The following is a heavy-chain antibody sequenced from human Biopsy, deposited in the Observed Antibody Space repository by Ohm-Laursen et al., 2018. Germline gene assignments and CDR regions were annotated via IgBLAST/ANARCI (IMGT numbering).Heavy chain of an antibody. V-gene: IGHV4-59*08. Sequence: PPRTLSLTCTVSGASSTGHYWTWIRQPPGKGLERIGLISQPGYTSYKSSLKSRVTISLDTSRKHFSLRLTSLATADTAVYYCARRSNECSGLYFPHWGQGTLVTVSS. CDR3: ARRSNECSGLYFPH. J-gene: IGHJ4*01. CDR1: GASSTGHY. D-gene: IGHD6-19*01. CDR2: ISQPGYT.